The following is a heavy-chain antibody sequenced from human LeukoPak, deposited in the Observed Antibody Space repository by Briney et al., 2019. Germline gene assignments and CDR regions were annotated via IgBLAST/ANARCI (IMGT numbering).Heavy chain of an antibody. J-gene: IGHJ4*02. CDR1: GGTSSSYA. CDR3: ARDSTTGTQFDY. D-gene: IGHD1-1*01. V-gene: IGHV1-69*13. CDR2: IIPIFGTA. Sequence: SVKVSCKASGGTSSSYAISWVRQAPGQGLEWMGGIIPIFGTANYAQKFQGRVTITADESTSTAYMELSSLRSEDTAVYYCARDSTTGTQFDYWGQGTLVTVSS.